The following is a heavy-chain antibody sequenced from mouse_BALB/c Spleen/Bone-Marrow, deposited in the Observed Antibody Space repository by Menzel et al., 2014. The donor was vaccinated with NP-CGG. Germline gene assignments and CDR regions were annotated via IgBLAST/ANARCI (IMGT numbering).Heavy chain of an antibody. CDR3: VRRCYGSSHFDY. Sequence: VKLQESGPELVRSGVSVKISCMGSGYTFTDYDMHWVKQSHAKSLEWIGVISCYSGNTNYNQQFKGKATMTVDQSSSTVYLELARLTSEDSAIYYCVRRCYGSSHFDYWGQGTPVTVSS. V-gene: IGHV1-67*01. D-gene: IGHD1-1*01. CDR1: GYTFTDYD. CDR2: ISCYSGNT. J-gene: IGHJ2*01.